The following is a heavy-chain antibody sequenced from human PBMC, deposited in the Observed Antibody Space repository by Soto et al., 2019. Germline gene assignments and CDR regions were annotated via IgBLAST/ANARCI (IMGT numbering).Heavy chain of an antibody. CDR3: AHIGFPRYCSSTSCSYYFDY. CDR1: GFSLSSSGVG. CDR2: IYWDDDK. Sequence: GSGPTLVNPTQTLTLTCTSPGFSLSSSGVGVGWIRQPPGKALEWLALIYWDDDKRYSPSLKSRLTITKDTSKNQVVLTMTNMDPVDTATYYCAHIGFPRYCSSTSCSYYFDYWGQGTLVTVSS. V-gene: IGHV2-5*02. J-gene: IGHJ4*02. D-gene: IGHD2-2*01.